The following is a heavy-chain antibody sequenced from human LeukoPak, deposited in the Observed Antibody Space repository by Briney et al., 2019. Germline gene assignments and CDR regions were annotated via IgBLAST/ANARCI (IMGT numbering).Heavy chain of an antibody. J-gene: IGHJ4*02. CDR3: ARESGPRSYYFDY. CDR2: IYYSGST. V-gene: IGHV4-59*13. D-gene: IGHD3-10*01. CDR1: ARSNSSYY. Sequence: SETLSLTCTVSARSNSSYYWRWMREPPGKGREGIGYIYYSGSTNYNPSLKSRVTISVDTSKTRVSLKLRSVTAADTAVYYCARESGPRSYYFDYWGQGTLVTVSS.